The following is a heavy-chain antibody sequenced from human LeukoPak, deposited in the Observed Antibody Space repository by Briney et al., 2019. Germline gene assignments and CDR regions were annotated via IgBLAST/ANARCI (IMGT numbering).Heavy chain of an antibody. J-gene: IGHJ3*01. V-gene: IGHV4-59*01. D-gene: IGHD1-26*01. Sequence: SETLSLTCAVSGGSISSYYWSWIRQPPGKGLEWIGYIYYSGSTNYNPSLKSRVTISVDTSKNQFSLKLSSVTATDTAVYYCARDSSPWGAFDLWGQGTMVTVSS. CDR1: GGSISSYY. CDR2: IYYSGST. CDR3: ARDSSPWGAFDL.